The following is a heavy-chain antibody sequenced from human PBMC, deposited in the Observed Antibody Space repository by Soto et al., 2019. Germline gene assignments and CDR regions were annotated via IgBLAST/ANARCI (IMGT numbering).Heavy chain of an antibody. V-gene: IGHV4-4*07. CDR2: MYTGGST. CDR3: ARASVGPPGGGSWTMPFDS. D-gene: IGHD2-15*01. CDR1: SGSVSNYY. J-gene: IGHJ4*02. Sequence: QVQLQESGPGLVKPSETLTLTCKVSSGSVSNYYWSWIRQPAGKGLEWIGRMYTGGSTNYNPSLKSRGTMSVDTSKNQFSLRLTSVTAADTAVYYCARASVGPPGGGSWTMPFDSWGRGTLVTVSS.